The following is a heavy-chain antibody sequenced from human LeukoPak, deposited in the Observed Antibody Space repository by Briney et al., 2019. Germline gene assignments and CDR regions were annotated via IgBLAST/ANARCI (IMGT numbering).Heavy chain of an antibody. CDR3: TTDSGDYGDYVRK. D-gene: IGHD4-17*01. CDR2: IKSKTAGGTT. J-gene: IGHJ4*02. Sequence: GGSLRLSCAASGFTFNNAWLSWIRQAPGKGLEWVGRIKSKTAGGTTDYPAPVKGRFTISRDDSKNMLYLQMNSLKTEDTAVYYCTTDSGDYGDYVRKWGQGTLVTVSS. CDR1: GFTFNNAW. V-gene: IGHV3-15*01.